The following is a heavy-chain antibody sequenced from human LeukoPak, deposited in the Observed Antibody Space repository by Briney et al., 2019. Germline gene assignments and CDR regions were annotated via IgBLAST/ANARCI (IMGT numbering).Heavy chain of an antibody. V-gene: IGHV4-59*01. J-gene: IGHJ3*02. Sequence: SETLSLTCTVSGASISSSYWSWIRQPPGKRLEWIGHIYYNGNTNSNPSLKSRVTVSADTSKDQFSLKLSSVTAADTAIYYCVRGNYDNRGYSNAFDIWGQGAMVTVSS. CDR3: VRGNYDNRGYSNAFDI. CDR1: GASISSSY. D-gene: IGHD3-22*01. CDR2: IYYNGNT.